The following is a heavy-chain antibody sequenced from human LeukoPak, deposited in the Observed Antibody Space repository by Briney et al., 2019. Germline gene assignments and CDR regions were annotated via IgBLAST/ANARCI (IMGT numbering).Heavy chain of an antibody. CDR2: ISGSGGST. Sequence: GGSLRLSCAASGFTFSSYAMSWVRQAPGKGLEWVSAISGSGGSTYYADSVKGRFTISRDNSKNTLYLQMNSLRAEDTAVCYCAKFSSSGSSGYYPTPFDYWGQGTLVTVSS. V-gene: IGHV3-23*01. J-gene: IGHJ4*02. D-gene: IGHD3-22*01. CDR1: GFTFSSYA. CDR3: AKFSSSGSSGYYPTPFDY.